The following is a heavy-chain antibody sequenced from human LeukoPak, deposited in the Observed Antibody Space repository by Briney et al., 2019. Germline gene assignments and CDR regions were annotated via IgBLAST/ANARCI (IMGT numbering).Heavy chain of an antibody. Sequence: QPGGSLRLSCAASGFTFSSYAMHWVRQAPGKGLEWVAVISYDGSNKYYADSVKGRFTISRDNSKNTLYLQMNSQRAEDTAVYYCARAPPQQWLAYFDYWGQGTLVTVSS. V-gene: IGHV3-30-3*01. CDR1: GFTFSSYA. D-gene: IGHD6-19*01. CDR2: ISYDGSNK. J-gene: IGHJ4*02. CDR3: ARAPPQQWLAYFDY.